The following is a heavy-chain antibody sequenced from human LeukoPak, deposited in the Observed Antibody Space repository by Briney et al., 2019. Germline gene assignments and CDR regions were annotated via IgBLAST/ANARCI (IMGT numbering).Heavy chain of an antibody. Sequence: ASVKVSCKASGYTVTDYDMHWVRQAPGQGPGWRGWIDLKSGGTEYAQKFQGRVTMSRDTSISTAYMELTRLRSDDTAVYYCARGDRGNQNLTWFDTWGQGTLVPVSS. V-gene: IGHV1-2*02. D-gene: IGHD1-14*01. CDR2: IDLKSGGT. J-gene: IGHJ5*02. CDR3: ARGDRGNQNLTWFDT. CDR1: GYTVTDYD.